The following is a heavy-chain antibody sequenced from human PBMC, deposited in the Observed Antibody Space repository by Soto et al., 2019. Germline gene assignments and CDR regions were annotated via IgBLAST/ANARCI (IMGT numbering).Heavy chain of an antibody. V-gene: IGHV4-59*11. CDR1: GGSINNHY. J-gene: IGHJ4*02. CDR2: IYYTGST. CDR3: ARASWYSEY. Sequence: PSETLSLTCTVSGGSINNHYWSWIRQPPGKGLEWIGYIYYTGSTNYNPSLKSRVTMSVDTSKNQCSLNLTSLTAADTAIYYCARASWYSEYWGQGTLVTV. D-gene: IGHD2-15*01.